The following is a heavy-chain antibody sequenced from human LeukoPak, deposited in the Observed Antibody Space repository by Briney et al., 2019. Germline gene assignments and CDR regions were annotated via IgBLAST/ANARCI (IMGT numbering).Heavy chain of an antibody. J-gene: IGHJ4*02. V-gene: IGHV1-2*02. CDR3: ASSFLGYCSSTSCLSL. CDR1: GYTFTGYY. CDR2: INPNSGGT. Sequence: GASVKVSCKASGYTFTGYYMHWVRQAPGQGLEWMGWINPNSGGTNYAQKFQGRVTMTRDTSISTAYMELSRLRSDDTAVYYCASSFLGYCSSTSCLSLWGQGTLVTVSS. D-gene: IGHD2-2*01.